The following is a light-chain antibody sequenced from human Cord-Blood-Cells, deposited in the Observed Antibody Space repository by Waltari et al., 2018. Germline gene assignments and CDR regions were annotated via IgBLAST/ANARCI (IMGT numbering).Light chain of an antibody. J-gene: IGLJ1*01. V-gene: IGLV2-14*01. CDR2: EVS. Sequence: QSALTHPASVSGSPGQSLTTSCTGTSSDVGGYNHVSWYQQHPGKAPKLMIYEVSNRPSGVSNRFSGSKSGNTASLTISGLQAEDEADYYCSSYTSSSTPYYVFGTGTKVTVL. CDR1: SSDVGGYNH. CDR3: SSYTSSSTPYYV.